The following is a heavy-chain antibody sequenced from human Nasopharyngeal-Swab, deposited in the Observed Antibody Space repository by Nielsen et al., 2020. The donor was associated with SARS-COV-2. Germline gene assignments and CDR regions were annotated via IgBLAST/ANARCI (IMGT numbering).Heavy chain of an antibody. CDR1: GYIFTSYY. CDR2: INPSGGST. J-gene: IGHJ3*02. Sequence: ASVKVSCKASGYIFTSYYLHWVRQAPGHGLEWMGIINPSGGSTSYAQNFQDRVTMTRDTSTTTVYMELSSLRSDDTAVYYCAGETGFTTREDAFDMWGQGTMVTVSS. V-gene: IGHV1-46*01. CDR3: AGETGFTTREDAFDM. D-gene: IGHD2/OR15-2a*01.